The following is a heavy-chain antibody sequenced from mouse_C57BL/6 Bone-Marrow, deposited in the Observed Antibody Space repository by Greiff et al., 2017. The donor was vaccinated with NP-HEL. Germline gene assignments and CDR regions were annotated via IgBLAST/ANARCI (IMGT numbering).Heavy chain of an antibody. CDR3: ARNSDGYDGAWFAY. Sequence: QVQLKQSGPGLVQPSQSLSITCTVSGFSLTSYGVHWVRQSPGKGLEWLGVIWSGGSTDYNAAFISRLSISKDNSKSQVFFKMNSLQADDTAIYYCARNSDGYDGAWFAYWGQGTLVTVSA. D-gene: IGHD2-2*01. J-gene: IGHJ3*01. CDR1: GFSLTSYG. V-gene: IGHV2-2*01. CDR2: IWSGGST.